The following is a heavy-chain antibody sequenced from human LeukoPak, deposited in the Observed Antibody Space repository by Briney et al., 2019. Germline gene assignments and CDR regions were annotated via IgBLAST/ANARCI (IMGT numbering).Heavy chain of an antibody. CDR3: ARGAYXFATRD. Sequence: SETLSLTCTVSGDSISSYYWSWIRQPPGKGLEWIGHIYYSGSTNYNPSLKSRVTVSVDTSKNQLSLKLRSVTDADTAVYYCARGAYXFATRDWGQGTLVTVSS. J-gene: IGHJ4*02. V-gene: IGHV4-59*12. CDR1: GDSISSYY. CDR2: IYYSGST. D-gene: IGHD1-26*01.